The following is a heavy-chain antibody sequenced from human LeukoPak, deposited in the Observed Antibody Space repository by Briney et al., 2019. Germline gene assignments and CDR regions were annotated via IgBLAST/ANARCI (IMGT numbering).Heavy chain of an antibody. J-gene: IGHJ1*01. CDR2: INEDGSTI. CDR1: GFTLSSYW. Sequence: GGSLRLSCAASGFTLSSYWMHWVRQAPGKGLVWVSRINEDGSTINYADSVRGRFTISRDIAKNTLYLQMNSLRPEDTAVYYCARGSTGGNPEYFQHWGQGTLVTVSS. D-gene: IGHD4-23*01. V-gene: IGHV3-74*01. CDR3: ARGSTGGNPEYFQH.